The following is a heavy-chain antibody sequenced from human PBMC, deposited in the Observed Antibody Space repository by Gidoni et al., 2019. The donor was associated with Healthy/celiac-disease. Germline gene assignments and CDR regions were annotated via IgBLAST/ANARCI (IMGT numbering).Heavy chain of an antibody. CDR3: ARWNWNLNYYYGMDV. V-gene: IGHV3-48*03. CDR2: ISSSGSTI. CDR1: GFTFSSHE. D-gene: IGHD1-7*01. Sequence: EVQLVESGGGLVQPGGSLRLSCAASGFTFSSHEMNWVRQAPGKGLELVSYISSSGSTIYYADSVKGRFTISRDNAKNSLYLQMNSLRAEDTAVYYCARWNWNLNYYYGMDVWGQGTTVTVSS. J-gene: IGHJ6*02.